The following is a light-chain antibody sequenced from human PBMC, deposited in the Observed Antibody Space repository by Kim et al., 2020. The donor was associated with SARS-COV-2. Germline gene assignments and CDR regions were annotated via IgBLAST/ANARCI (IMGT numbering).Light chain of an antibody. CDR1: QNVLSSSNNKDY. CDR3: QQYNTTPLT. J-gene: IGKJ1*01. CDR2: AAS. V-gene: IGKV4-1*01. Sequence: DIVMTQSPDSLAVSLAERATINCKSSQNVLSSSNNKDYLAWYQQKPGQPPKLLIYAASTRASGVPDRFSGSGSGTDFTLTISSLQAEDVAVYYCQQYNTTPLTFGQGTKVDIK.